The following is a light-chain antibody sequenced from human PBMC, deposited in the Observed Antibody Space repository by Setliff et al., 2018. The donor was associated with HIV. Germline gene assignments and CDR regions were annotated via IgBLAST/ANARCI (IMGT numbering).Light chain of an antibody. CDR2: EVK. CDR3: SSYTGSDTFDV. CDR1: NSDIGTYDL. Sequence: QSALTQPASVSGSPGQAITISCTGNNSDIGTYDLVSWYQQHPGGAPRLTIFEVKRRPSGVSNRFSGSKSGNTASLTISGLQAEDEATYFCSSYTGSDTFDVFGTGTRSPS. V-gene: IGLV2-23*02. J-gene: IGLJ1*01.